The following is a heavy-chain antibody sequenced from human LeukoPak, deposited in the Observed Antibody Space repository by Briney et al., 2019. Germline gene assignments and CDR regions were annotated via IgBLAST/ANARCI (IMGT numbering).Heavy chain of an antibody. J-gene: IGHJ4*02. CDR2: IYYSGTS. CDR1: SGSISNGGHY. V-gene: IGHV4-39*07. CDR3: ARAVMVAVAGGRFDY. Sequence: SETLSLTCTVCSGSISNGGHYWVWIRQPPGKGLEWIVSIYYSGTSYYNPSLTSRVTISVDTSKNQFSLNLSSVSAPDTAVYYCARAVMVAVAGGRFDYCGQGTLVTVSS. D-gene: IGHD6-19*01.